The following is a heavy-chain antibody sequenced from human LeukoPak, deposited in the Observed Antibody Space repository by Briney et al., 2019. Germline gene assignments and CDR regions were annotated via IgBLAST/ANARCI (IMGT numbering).Heavy chain of an antibody. Sequence: GGSLRLSCAASGLTFTSYAMSWVRQAPGKGLEWVSGISGSGTGTYYADSVKGRFTISRDNSMNTLFLQMNSLRAEDTSVYYCARVVAVRTNDYWGQGTLVTVSS. V-gene: IGHV3-23*01. J-gene: IGHJ4*02. D-gene: IGHD4/OR15-4a*01. CDR2: ISGSGTGT. CDR3: ARVVAVRTNDY. CDR1: GLTFTSYA.